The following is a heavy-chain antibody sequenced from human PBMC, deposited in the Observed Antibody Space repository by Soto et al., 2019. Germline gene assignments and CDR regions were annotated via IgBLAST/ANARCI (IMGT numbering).Heavy chain of an antibody. D-gene: IGHD6-19*01. CDR3: ARRGSGWSLGDYYFDY. V-gene: IGHV5-51*01. CDR1: GYSFTSYW. J-gene: IGHJ4*02. Sequence: GESLKISCNGSGYSFTSYWIGWVRQMPGKGLEWMGIIYPGDSDTKYSPSFQGQVTISADKSISTAYLQWSSLKASDTAMFYCARRGSGWSLGDYYFDYWGQGTLVTVSS. CDR2: IYPGDSDT.